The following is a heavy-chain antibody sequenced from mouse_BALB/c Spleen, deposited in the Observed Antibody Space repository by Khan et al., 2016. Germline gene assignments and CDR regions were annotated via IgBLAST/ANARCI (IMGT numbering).Heavy chain of an antibody. V-gene: IGHV2-5*01. Sequence: VQLQESGPGLVQPSQSLSITCTVSGFSLTSYGVHWVRQSPGKGLEWLGVIWRGGSTDYNAAFMSRLSITKDNSKSQVFFKMNSLQADDTAIYXCAKNWDYDYYAMDYWGQGTSVTVSS. CDR1: GFSLTSYG. CDR2: IWRGGST. D-gene: IGHD2-4*01. CDR3: AKNWDYDYYAMDY. J-gene: IGHJ4*01.